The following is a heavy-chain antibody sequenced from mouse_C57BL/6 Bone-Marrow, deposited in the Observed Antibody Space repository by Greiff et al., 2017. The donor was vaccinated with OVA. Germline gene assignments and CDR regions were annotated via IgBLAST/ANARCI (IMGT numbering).Heavy chain of an antibody. CDR1: GYTFTDYY. Sequence: VQLQQSGPELVKPGASVKISCKASGYTFTDYYMNWVKQSHGKSLEWIGDINPNNGGTSYNQKFKGKATLTVDKSSSTAYMELRSLTSEDSAVYYCARWDYYGSRVWGTGTTVTVSS. J-gene: IGHJ1*03. CDR2: INPNNGGT. V-gene: IGHV1-26*01. D-gene: IGHD1-1*01. CDR3: ARWDYYGSRV.